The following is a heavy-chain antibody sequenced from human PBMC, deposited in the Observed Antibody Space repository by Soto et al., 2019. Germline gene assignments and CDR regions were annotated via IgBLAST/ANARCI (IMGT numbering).Heavy chain of an antibody. CDR1: GYTFTSYY. D-gene: IGHD6-13*01. CDR3: AKDIAAAGMGDYYYGMDV. J-gene: IGHJ6*02. CDR2: INPSGGST. Sequence: ASVKVSCEASGYTFTSYYMHWVRQAPGQGLEWMGIINPSGGSTSYAQKFQGRVTMTRDTSTSTVYMELSSLRSEDTAVYYCAKDIAAAGMGDYYYGMDVWGQGTTVTVSS. V-gene: IGHV1-46*01.